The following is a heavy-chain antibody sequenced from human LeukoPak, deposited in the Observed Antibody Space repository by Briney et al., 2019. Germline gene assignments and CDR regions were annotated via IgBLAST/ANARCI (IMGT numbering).Heavy chain of an antibody. CDR2: IYYSGST. CDR1: GGSISSYY. Sequence: SETLSLTCTVSGGSISSYYWSWIRQPPGKGLEWIGYIYYSGSTNYNPSLKNRVTISVDTSKNQFSLKLSSVTAADTAVYYCARVVDTAMAFDYWGQGTLVTVSS. J-gene: IGHJ4*02. CDR3: ARVVDTAMAFDY. V-gene: IGHV4-59*01. D-gene: IGHD5-18*01.